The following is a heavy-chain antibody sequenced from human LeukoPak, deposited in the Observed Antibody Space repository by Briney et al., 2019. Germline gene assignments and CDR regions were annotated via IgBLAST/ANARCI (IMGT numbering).Heavy chain of an antibody. D-gene: IGHD7-27*01. V-gene: IGHV4-59*01. CDR2: IYFRGTT. CDR1: GGSISSYY. Sequence: SETLSLTCTVSGGSISSYYWSWIRQPPGKGLEWTGYIYFRGTTNYHPSIKSRVTISVDTSKNQFSLKLTSVTTADTTVYYCARSPGAPFDYWGQGSLVTVSS. CDR3: ARSPGAPFDY. J-gene: IGHJ4*02.